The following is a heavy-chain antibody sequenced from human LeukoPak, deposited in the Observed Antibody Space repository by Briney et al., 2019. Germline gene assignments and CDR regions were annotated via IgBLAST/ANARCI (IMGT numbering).Heavy chain of an antibody. V-gene: IGHV4-59*12. J-gene: IGHJ4*02. CDR1: GGSISSYY. CDR2: IYYSGST. Sequence: SETLSLTCTVSGGSISSYYWSWIRQPPGKGLEWIGYIYYSGSTNYNPSLKSRVTISVDTSKNQFSLKLSSVTAADTAVYYCARGWELKSSFDYWGQGTLVTVSS. D-gene: IGHD1-26*01. CDR3: ARGWELKSSFDY.